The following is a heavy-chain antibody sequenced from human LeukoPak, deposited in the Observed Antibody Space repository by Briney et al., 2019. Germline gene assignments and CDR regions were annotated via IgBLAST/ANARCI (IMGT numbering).Heavy chain of an antibody. J-gene: IGHJ5*02. V-gene: IGHV4-61*02. D-gene: IGHD6-13*01. CDR1: GGSISSGSYY. Sequence: SETLSLTCTVSGGSISSGSYYWSWIRQPAGKGLEWIGRIYTSGSTNYNPSLKSRVTISVDTSKNQFSLKLSSVTAADTAVYYCARGAQQLVVRFENQPFDPWGQGTLVTVSS. CDR3: ARGAQQLVVRFENQPFDP. CDR2: IYTSGST.